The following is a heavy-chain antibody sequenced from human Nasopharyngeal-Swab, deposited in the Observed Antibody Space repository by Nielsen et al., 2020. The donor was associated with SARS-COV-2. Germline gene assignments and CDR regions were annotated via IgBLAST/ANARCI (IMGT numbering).Heavy chain of an antibody. V-gene: IGHV1-69*13. D-gene: IGHD6-13*01. CDR2: IIPTFGTA. J-gene: IGHJ6*03. Sequence: SVKVSCKTSGYIFTDYYIHWVRQAPGQGLEWMGGIIPTFGTANYAQKFQGRVTITADESTSTAYMELSSLRSEDTAVYYCARGVAAAGTIHYYYYYYMDVWGKGTTVTVSS. CDR1: GYIFTDYY. CDR3: ARGVAAAGTIHYYYYYYMDV.